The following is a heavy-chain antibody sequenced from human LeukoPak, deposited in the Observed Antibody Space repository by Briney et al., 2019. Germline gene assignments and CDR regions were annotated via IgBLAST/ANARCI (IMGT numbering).Heavy chain of an antibody. CDR2: IKQDGSEK. CDR3: ARLAGTGYFDY. V-gene: IGHV3-7*01. CDR1: GFTFSNYW. J-gene: IGHJ4*02. Sequence: GGSLRLSCAASGFTFSNYWMTWVRQAPGKGLEWVANIKQDGSEKYYVDSVKGRFTISRDNAKNSLYLQMNSLRAEDTAVYYCARLAGTGYFDYWGQGTLVTVSS. D-gene: IGHD6-19*01.